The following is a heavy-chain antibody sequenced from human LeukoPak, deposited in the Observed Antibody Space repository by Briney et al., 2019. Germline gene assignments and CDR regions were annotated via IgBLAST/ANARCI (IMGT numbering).Heavy chain of an antibody. Sequence: PSQTLSLTCTVSGGSISSGCYYWSWLRQHPWKGLEWFGYIDYSGSTYYNPSLKSRVTISVDTSKNQFSLKLSSVTAADTAVYYCARGGGRGPALRHYFDYWGQGTLVTVSS. CDR3: ARGGGRGPALRHYFDY. D-gene: IGHD2-15*01. CDR2: IDYSGST. J-gene: IGHJ4*02. CDR1: GGSISSGCYY. V-gene: IGHV4-31*03.